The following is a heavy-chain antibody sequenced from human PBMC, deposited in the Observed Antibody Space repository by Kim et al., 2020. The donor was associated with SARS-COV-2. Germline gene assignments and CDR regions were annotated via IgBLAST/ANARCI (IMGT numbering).Heavy chain of an antibody. Sequence: SETLSLTCTVSGGSISSSSYYWGWIRQPPGKGLEWIGSIYYSGSTYYNPSLKSRVTISVDTSKNQFSLKLSSVTAADTAVYYCARQRTGCSGGSCYGMGYYYYYYGMDVWGQGTTVTVSS. CDR3: ARQRTGCSGGSCYGMGYYYYYYGMDV. CDR1: GGSISSSSYY. D-gene: IGHD2-15*01. J-gene: IGHJ6*02. CDR2: IYYSGST. V-gene: IGHV4-39*01.